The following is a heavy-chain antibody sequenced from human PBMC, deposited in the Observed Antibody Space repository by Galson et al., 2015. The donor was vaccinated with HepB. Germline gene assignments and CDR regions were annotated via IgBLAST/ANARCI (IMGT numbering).Heavy chain of an antibody. Sequence: LRLSCAASGFTFSSYSMNWVRQPPGKGLEWIGEINHSGSTNYNPSLKSRVTISVDTSKNQFSLKLSSVTAADTAVYYCARGSPAALRFLESSRRGPFDYWGQGTLVTVSS. CDR2: INHSGST. D-gene: IGHD3-3*01. CDR1: GFTFSSYS. V-gene: IGHV4-34*01. J-gene: IGHJ4*02. CDR3: ARGSPAALRFLESSRRGPFDY.